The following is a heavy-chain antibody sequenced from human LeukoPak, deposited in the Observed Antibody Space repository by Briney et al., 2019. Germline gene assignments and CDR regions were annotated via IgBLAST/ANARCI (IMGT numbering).Heavy chain of an antibody. J-gene: IGHJ2*01. D-gene: IGHD2-15*01. CDR2: IKQDGSEK. V-gene: IGHV3-7*01. CDR3: ARDFGGRCSGGSCYDWYFDL. Sequence: GGSLRLSCAASGFTFSDYYMSWVRQAPGKGLEWVANIKQDGSEKYYVDSVKGRFTISRDNAKNSLYLQMNSLRAEDTAVYYCARDFGGRCSGGSCYDWYFDLWGRGTLVTVSS. CDR1: GFTFSDYY.